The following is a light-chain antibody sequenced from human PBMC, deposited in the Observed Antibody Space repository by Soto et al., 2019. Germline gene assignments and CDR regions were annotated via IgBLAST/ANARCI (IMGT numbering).Light chain of an antibody. CDR3: QQYNNWPPLYT. CDR1: QSVSSN. CDR2: GAS. V-gene: IGKV3-15*01. J-gene: IGKJ2*01. Sequence: EIVMTQSPATLSVTAGERATLSCRASQSVSSNLAWYQQKPGQAPRLLIYGASTRATGIPARFSGSGSGTEFTLTISSLQSEAFAVYYCQQYNNWPPLYTFGQGTKLEIK.